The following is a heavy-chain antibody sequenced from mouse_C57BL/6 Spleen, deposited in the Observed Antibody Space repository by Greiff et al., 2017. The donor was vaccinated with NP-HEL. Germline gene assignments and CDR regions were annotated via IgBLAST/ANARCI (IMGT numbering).Heavy chain of an antibody. V-gene: IGHV1-64*01. J-gene: IGHJ3*01. Sequence: QVQLQQSGAELVKPGASVKLSCKASGYTFTSYWMHWVKQRPGQGLEWIGMIHPNSGSTNYNEKFKSKATLTVDKSSSTAYMQLSSLTSEDSAVYYCARSGITTVVEGAWFAYWGQGTLVTVSA. CDR1: GYTFTSYW. CDR2: IHPNSGST. CDR3: ARSGITTVVEGAWFAY. D-gene: IGHD1-1*01.